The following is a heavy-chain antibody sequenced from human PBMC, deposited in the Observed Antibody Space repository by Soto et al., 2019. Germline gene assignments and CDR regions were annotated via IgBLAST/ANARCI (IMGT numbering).Heavy chain of an antibody. D-gene: IGHD6-13*01. V-gene: IGHV3-48*01. Sequence: SGGSLRLSCAASGVIFSSFSMNWVRQAPGKGLEWVSYISSRSNTMYYADSVKGRFTISRDNAKNTLYLQMNSLRAEDTAVYYCGRARGKQLVLWFDSWVQGTLVTVSS. CDR2: ISSRSNTM. J-gene: IGHJ5*02. CDR1: GVIFSSFS. CDR3: GRARGKQLVLWFDS.